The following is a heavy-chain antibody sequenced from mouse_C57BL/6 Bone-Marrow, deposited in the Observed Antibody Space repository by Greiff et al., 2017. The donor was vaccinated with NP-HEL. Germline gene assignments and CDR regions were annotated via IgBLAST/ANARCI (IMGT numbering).Heavy chain of an antibody. Sequence: QVQLQQPGAELVKPGASVKMSCKASGYTFTSYWITWVKQRPGQGLEWIGDIYPGSGSTNYNEKFKSKATLTVDTSSRTAYMQLRSLTSEDSAVYYFARRIYYYGSSLGYWGQGTTLTVSS. CDR2: IYPGSGST. V-gene: IGHV1-55*01. D-gene: IGHD1-1*01. CDR1: GYTFTSYW. CDR3: ARRIYYYGSSLGY. J-gene: IGHJ2*01.